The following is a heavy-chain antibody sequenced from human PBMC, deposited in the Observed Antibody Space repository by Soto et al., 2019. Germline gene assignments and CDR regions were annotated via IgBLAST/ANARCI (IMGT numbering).Heavy chain of an antibody. CDR3: ASTYDSSGYYYFDY. Sequence: GGSLRLSCAASGFTFSSYSMNWVRQAPGKGLEWVSSISSSSSYIYYADSVKGRFTISRDNAKNSLYLQMNSLRAEDTAVYYCASTYDSSGYYYFDYWGQGTLVTVSS. CDR1: GFTFSSYS. CDR2: ISSSSSYI. D-gene: IGHD3-22*01. J-gene: IGHJ4*02. V-gene: IGHV3-21*01.